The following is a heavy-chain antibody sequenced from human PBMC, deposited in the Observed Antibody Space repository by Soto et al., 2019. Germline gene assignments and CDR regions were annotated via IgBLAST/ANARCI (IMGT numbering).Heavy chain of an antibody. CDR1: GFTFSSYA. V-gene: IGHV3-30-3*01. J-gene: IGHJ4*02. CDR2: ISYDGSNK. Sequence: QVQLVESGGGVVQPGRSLRLSCAASGFTFSSYAMHWVRQAPGKGLEWVAVISYDGSNKYYADSVKGRFTISRDISKNTLYLQMNSLRAEGTAVYYCARAGGLLLDYWGQGTLVTVSS. CDR3: ARAGGLLLDY. D-gene: IGHD2-15*01.